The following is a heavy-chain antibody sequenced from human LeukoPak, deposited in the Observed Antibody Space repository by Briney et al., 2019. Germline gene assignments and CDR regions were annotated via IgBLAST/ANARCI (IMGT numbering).Heavy chain of an antibody. CDR2: ISAYNGNT. Sequence: ASVKVSCKTSGYTFTSYGISWVRQAPGQGLEWMGWISAYNGNTNYAQNLQGRVTMTTDTSTSTAYMELRSLRSDDTAVYYCARDTLFGELLESGMDVWGQGTTVTVSS. V-gene: IGHV1-18*01. CDR1: GYTFTSYG. CDR3: ARDTLFGELLESGMDV. J-gene: IGHJ6*02. D-gene: IGHD3-10*01.